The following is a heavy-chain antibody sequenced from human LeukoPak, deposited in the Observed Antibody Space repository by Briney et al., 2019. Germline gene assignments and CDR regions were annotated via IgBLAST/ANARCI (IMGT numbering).Heavy chain of an antibody. V-gene: IGHV1-69*13. CDR3: ARVGPMVRGNYYYYYMDV. D-gene: IGHD3-10*01. Sequence: ASVKVSCKASGYTFTGYYMHWVRQAPGQGLEWMGGIIPIFGTANYAQKFQGRVTITADESTSTAYTELSSLRSEDTAVYYCARVGPMVRGNYYYYYMDVWGKGTTVTISS. CDR1: GYTFTGYY. CDR2: IIPIFGTA. J-gene: IGHJ6*03.